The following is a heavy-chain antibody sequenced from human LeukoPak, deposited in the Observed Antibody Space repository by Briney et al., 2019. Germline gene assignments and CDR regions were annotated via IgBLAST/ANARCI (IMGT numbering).Heavy chain of an antibody. CDR1: GFTFSSYS. D-gene: IGHD4-17*01. Sequence: GGSLRLSCAASGFTFSSYSMNWVRQAPGKGLEWVSSISGSSSYIYYADSVKGRFTISRDHAENSLYLQMNSLRAEDTAVYYCARDGRFTVTPNDYWGQGTLVTVSS. V-gene: IGHV3-21*01. CDR3: ARDGRFTVTPNDY. J-gene: IGHJ4*02. CDR2: ISGSSSYI.